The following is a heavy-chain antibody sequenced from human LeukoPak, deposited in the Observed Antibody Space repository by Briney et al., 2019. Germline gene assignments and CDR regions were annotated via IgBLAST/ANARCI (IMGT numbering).Heavy chain of an antibody. J-gene: IGHJ3*02. V-gene: IGHV4-59*11. Sequence: SETLSLTCAVSTDSFSSHYWTWIRQPPGKGLEWIGYISYIGSTNYNPSLKSRVTISIDTSKNQFSLKLSSVTAADAAVYYCARDLVTVTKGFDIWGQGTMVSVSS. CDR2: ISYIGST. CDR3: ARDLVTVTKGFDI. CDR1: TDSFSSHY. D-gene: IGHD4-17*01.